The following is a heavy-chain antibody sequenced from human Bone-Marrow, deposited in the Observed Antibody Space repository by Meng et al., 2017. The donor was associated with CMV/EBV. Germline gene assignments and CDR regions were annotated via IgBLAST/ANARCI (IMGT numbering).Heavy chain of an antibody. CDR3: ASHSGYNDLYYYYGMDV. D-gene: IGHD3-22*01. Sequence: ASVKVSCKASGYTFTTYSITWVRQAPGQGLEWMGWISPYNGNTDYAQKFQGRVTMTTDTSTSTAYMEVRSLTSDDTAIYYCASHSGYNDLYYYYGMDVWGQGTTVAVSS. CDR2: ISPYNGNT. CDR1: GYTFTTYS. J-gene: IGHJ6*02. V-gene: IGHV1-18*01.